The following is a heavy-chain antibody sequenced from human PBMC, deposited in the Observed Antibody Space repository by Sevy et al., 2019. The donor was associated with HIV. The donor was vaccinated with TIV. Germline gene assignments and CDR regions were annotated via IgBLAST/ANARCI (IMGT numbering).Heavy chain of an antibody. CDR1: GGSFSGYY. V-gene: IGHV4-34*01. D-gene: IGHD3-3*01. CDR2: INHSGST. CDR3: ARALGITIFGVVNLPYGMDV. Sequence: ETLSLTCAVYGGSFSGYYWSWIRQPPGKGLEWIGEINHSGSTNYNPSLKSRVTISVDTSKNQFSLKLSSVTAADTAVYYCARALGITIFGVVNLPYGMDVWGQGTTVTVSS. J-gene: IGHJ6*02.